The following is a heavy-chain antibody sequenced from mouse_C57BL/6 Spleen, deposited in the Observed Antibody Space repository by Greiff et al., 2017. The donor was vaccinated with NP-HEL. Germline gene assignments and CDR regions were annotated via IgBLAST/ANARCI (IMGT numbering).Heavy chain of an antibody. CDR3: AKGGTEAMDY. CDR2: IWRGGST. J-gene: IGHJ4*01. CDR1: GFSLTSYG. V-gene: IGHV2-5*01. D-gene: IGHD4-1*01. Sequence: QVQLQQSGPGLVQPSQSLSITCTVSGFSLTSYGVHWVRQSPGKGLEWLGVIWRGGSTDYNAAFMSRLSITTDNSKSHVFFKMNRLQADDTAIYYCAKGGTEAMDYWGQGTSVTVSS.